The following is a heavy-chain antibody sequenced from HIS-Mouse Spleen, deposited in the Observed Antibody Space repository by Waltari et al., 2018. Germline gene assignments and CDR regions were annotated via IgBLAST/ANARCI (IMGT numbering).Heavy chain of an antibody. V-gene: IGHV4-39*07. CDR3: AREIPYSSSWYDWYFDL. CDR2: IYYSGST. J-gene: IGHJ2*01. D-gene: IGHD6-13*01. Sequence: QLQLQESGPGLVKPSETLSLTCTVSGGSIRSSSYYWGWIRQPPGKGLEWIGSIYYSGSTDDNPSLKSRGTISVDTSKNQFSLKLSSVTAADTAVYYCAREIPYSSSWYDWYFDLWGRGTLVTVSS. CDR1: GGSIRSSSYY.